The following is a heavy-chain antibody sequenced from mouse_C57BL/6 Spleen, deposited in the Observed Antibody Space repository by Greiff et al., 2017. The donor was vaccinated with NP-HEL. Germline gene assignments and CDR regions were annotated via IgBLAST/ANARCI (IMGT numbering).Heavy chain of an antibody. V-gene: IGHV1-53*01. CDR1: GYTFTSYW. CDR3: AREDSKRAMDY. CDR2: INPSNGGT. J-gene: IGHJ4*01. D-gene: IGHD2-5*01. Sequence: VQLQQPGTVLVKPGASVKLSCKASGYTFTSYWMHWVKQRPGQGLEWIGTINPSNGGTNYNEKFKGKATLTVDKATSTAYMQRSSLTSEDSAVYYCAREDSKRAMDYWGQGTSVTVSS.